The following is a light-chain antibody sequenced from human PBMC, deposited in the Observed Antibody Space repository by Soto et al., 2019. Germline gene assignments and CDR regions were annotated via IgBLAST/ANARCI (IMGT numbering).Light chain of an antibody. CDR3: QQYGSSGT. CDR2: GAS. Sequence: EIVFTQSPGTLSLSPGERATLSCRASQSVSSSYLAWYQQKPGQAPRLLIYGASSRATGIPDRFSGSGSGTDFTLTISRLEPEDFAVHYCQQYGSSGTFGQGTKVDIK. V-gene: IGKV3-20*01. CDR1: QSVSSSY. J-gene: IGKJ1*01.